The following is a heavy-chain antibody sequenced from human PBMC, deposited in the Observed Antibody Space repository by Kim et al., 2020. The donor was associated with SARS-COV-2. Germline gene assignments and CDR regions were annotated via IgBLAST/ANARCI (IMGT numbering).Heavy chain of an antibody. Sequence: SYEQEFQGRVTMTRDTSTSTVYMELSSLRAEDTAVYYCARQVATTHFDYWGQGTLVTVSS. J-gene: IGHJ4*02. CDR3: ARQVATTHFDY. V-gene: IGHV1-46*01. D-gene: IGHD5-12*01.